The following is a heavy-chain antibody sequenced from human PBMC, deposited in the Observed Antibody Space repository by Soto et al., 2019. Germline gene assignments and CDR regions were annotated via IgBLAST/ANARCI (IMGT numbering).Heavy chain of an antibody. D-gene: IGHD5-18*01. CDR3: ARDIRGYSRAFDY. J-gene: IGHJ4*02. CDR1: GGSVNSGSYY. CDR2: IYSSGST. V-gene: IGHV4-61*01. Sequence: SETLSLTCTVSGGSVNSGSYYWTWIRQPPGKGLEGIGYIYSSGSTNYNPSLKSRVTISVDTSKNQFSLKLTSVTAADTAVYYCARDIRGYSRAFDYWGQGSLVTVSS.